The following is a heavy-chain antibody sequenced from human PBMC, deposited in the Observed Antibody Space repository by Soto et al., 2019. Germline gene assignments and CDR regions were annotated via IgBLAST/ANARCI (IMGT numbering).Heavy chain of an antibody. CDR3: AGRMSTGYSSGLDY. D-gene: IGHD6-19*01. CDR1: GGSFSGYY. J-gene: IGHJ4*02. V-gene: IGHV4-34*01. Sequence: PSETLSLTCAVYGGSFSGYYWSWIRQPPGKGLEWIGEINHSGSTNYNPSLKSRVTISVDTSKNQFSLKLSSVTAADTAVYYCAGRMSTGYSSGLDYWGQGTLVTVSS. CDR2: INHSGST.